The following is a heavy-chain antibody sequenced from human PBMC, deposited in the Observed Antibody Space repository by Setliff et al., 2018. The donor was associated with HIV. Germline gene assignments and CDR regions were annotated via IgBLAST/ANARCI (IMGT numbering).Heavy chain of an antibody. CDR2: IYTSGST. CDR3: ARILSTTPPKY. J-gene: IGHJ4*02. D-gene: IGHD5-12*01. Sequence: SETLSLTCTVSGGSISSGNFYWSWIRQPAGKGLEWIGHIYTSGSTNYNPSLKSRVTISVDTSKNQFSLKLSSVTAADTAVYYCARILSTTPPKYWGQGSLATVSS. V-gene: IGHV4-61*09. CDR1: GGSISSGNFY.